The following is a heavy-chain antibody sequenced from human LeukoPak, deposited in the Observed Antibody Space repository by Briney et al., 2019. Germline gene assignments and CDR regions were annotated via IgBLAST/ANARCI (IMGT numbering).Heavy chain of an antibody. Sequence: PSETLSLTCTVSGGSISRGSYYWGWIRQPAGKELEWIGHIYTSGSTSYNPSLKSRVTISVDTSKNQFSLKLSSVTAADTAVYYCARTGIVVVRGFDYWGQGTLVTVSS. CDR2: IYTSGST. D-gene: IGHD2-2*01. CDR3: ARTGIVVVRGFDY. CDR1: GGSISRGSYY. J-gene: IGHJ4*02. V-gene: IGHV4-61*09.